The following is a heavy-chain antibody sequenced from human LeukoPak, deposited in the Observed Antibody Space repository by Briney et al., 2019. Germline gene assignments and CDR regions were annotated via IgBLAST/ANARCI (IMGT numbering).Heavy chain of an antibody. CDR1: GGSISSGSYY. J-gene: IGHJ6*03. D-gene: IGHD5-24*01. Sequence: PSETLSLTCTVSGGSISSGSYYWSWIRQPAGKGLEWIGSIYYSGSTYYNPSLKSRVTISVDTSKNQFSLKLSSVTAADTAVYYCARLTGDGYNFIYYYYYYMDVWGKGTTVTVSS. CDR3: ARLTGDGYNFIYYYYYYMDV. CDR2: IYYSGST. V-gene: IGHV4-39*01.